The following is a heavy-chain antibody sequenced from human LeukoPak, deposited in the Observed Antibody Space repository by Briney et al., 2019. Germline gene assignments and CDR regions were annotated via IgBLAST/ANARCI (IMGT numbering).Heavy chain of an antibody. J-gene: IGHJ4*02. V-gene: IGHV4-59*01. CDR1: GVSISSYC. CDR2: IYYSGST. Sequence: PSETLSLTCTVSGVSISSYCWSWIRQPPGKGLEWIGYIYYSGSTNYNPSLRSRVTISVHMSKNQFSMNLSSVTAADTAVYYCAREREGLENSGWPYYFDYWGQGTLVTVSS. CDR3: AREREGLENSGWPYYFDY. D-gene: IGHD6-19*01.